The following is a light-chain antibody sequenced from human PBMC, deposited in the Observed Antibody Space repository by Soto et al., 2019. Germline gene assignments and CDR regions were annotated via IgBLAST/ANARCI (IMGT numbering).Light chain of an antibody. V-gene: IGKV4-1*01. CDR3: QQYYSPPQT. CDR2: WAS. CDR1: QCLLYSPNNKNY. J-gene: IGKJ1*01. Sequence: DIVMTQSPDSLAVPLGERATIDCKSSQCLLYSPNNKNYLAWYQQKPGQPPKLRIYWASTRESGVPDRFSGSGSVTDFALTISSLQAEDVAVYYCQQYYSPPQTFGQGTKVEI.